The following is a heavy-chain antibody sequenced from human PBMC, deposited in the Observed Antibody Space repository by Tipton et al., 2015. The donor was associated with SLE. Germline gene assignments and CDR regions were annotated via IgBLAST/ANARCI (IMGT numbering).Heavy chain of an antibody. CDR2: IYYSGST. Sequence: TLSLTCTVSGGSISSSSYYWGWIRQPPGKGLEWIGSIYYSGSTYYNPSLKSRVTISVDTSKNQFSLKLSSVTAADTAVYYCARDGTAMGVAEYFQHWGQGTLVTVSS. J-gene: IGHJ1*01. D-gene: IGHD5-18*01. CDR3: ARDGTAMGVAEYFQH. V-gene: IGHV4-39*07. CDR1: GGSISSSSYY.